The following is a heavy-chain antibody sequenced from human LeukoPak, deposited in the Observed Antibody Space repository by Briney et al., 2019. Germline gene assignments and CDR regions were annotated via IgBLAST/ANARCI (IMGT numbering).Heavy chain of an antibody. D-gene: IGHD6-19*01. CDR1: GFTFSSYG. CDR3: SSGWYYFDY. Sequence: GRSLRLSCAASGFTFSSYGMHWVRQAPGKGREWVAVISYDGSNKYYADSVKGRFTNSRDNSKSTLYLQMNSLRAEDTAVYYCSSGWYYFDYWGQGTLVTVSS. CDR2: ISYDGSNK. J-gene: IGHJ4*02. V-gene: IGHV3-30*03.